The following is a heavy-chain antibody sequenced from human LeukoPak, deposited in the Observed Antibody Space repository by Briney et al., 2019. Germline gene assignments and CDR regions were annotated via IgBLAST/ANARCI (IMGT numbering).Heavy chain of an antibody. CDR3: ARAAAYILDH. J-gene: IGHJ4*02. V-gene: IGHV4-4*02. D-gene: IGHD6-13*01. CDR2: IFHSGGT. Sequence: SETLSLTCAVSDGSITDNWWSWVRQPPGKGLEWIGEIFHSGGTNYNPSLKSRVTISIDTSKNQLSLNLNSVTAADTAVYYCARAAAYILDHWGQGTLVIVSS. CDR1: DGSITDNW.